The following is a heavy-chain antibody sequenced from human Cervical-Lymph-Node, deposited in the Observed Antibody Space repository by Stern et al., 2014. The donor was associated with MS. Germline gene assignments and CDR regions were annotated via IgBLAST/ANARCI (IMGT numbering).Heavy chain of an antibody. J-gene: IGHJ4*02. CDR2: IDEYGSRT. CDR3: IRDLAGVASY. Sequence: EDQLVESGGGLVQPGGSLRLSCEGSGYSFSSYWMHWVRQVPGKGLVWVSRIDEYGSRTDYADSVRGRFTTSRDDARDTLYLQMHNLRVEDTAVYYCIRDLAGVASYWGQGALVTVSS. D-gene: IGHD2-8*01. CDR1: GYSFSSYW. V-gene: IGHV3-74*02.